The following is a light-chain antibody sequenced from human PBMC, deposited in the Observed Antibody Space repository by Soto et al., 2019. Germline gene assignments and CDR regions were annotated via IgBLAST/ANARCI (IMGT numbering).Light chain of an antibody. J-gene: IGKJ1*01. CDR3: QQYNDWWT. Sequence: EIVMTQSPATLSVSPGERATLSCRASQSISNNLTWFQQRPGQAPRLLIYGASTRATGIPARFIGSGSGTEFTLTISSLQSEDFAVYYCQQYNDWWTFGQGTKVAI. CDR2: GAS. CDR1: QSISNN. V-gene: IGKV3-15*01.